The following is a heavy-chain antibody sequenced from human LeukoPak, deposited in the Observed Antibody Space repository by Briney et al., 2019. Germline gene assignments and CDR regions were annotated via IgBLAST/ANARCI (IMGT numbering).Heavy chain of an antibody. V-gene: IGHV4-59*08. J-gene: IGHJ1*01. CDR1: GGSISSYY. D-gene: IGHD3-10*01. Sequence: PSETLSLTCTVSGGSISSYYWSWIRQPPGKGLEWIGYTYYSGSTNYNPSLKSRVTISVDTSKNQFSLKLSSVTAADTAVYYCASTPMVRGVIIGYFQHWGQGTLVTVSS. CDR3: ASTPMVRGVIIGYFQH. CDR2: TYYSGST.